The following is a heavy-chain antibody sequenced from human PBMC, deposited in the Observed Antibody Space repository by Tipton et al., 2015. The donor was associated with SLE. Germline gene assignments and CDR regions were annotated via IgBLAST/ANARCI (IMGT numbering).Heavy chain of an antibody. CDR2: ISAYNGNT. J-gene: IGHJ3*02. CDR3: ARQLALDAFDI. V-gene: IGHV1-18*01. D-gene: IGHD1-1*01. CDR1: GGTYSSYA. Sequence: QSGAEVKKPGSSVKVSCKASGGTYSSYAISWVRQAPGQGLEWMGWISAYNGNTNYAQKLQGRVTMTTDTSTSTAYMELRSLRSDDTAVYYCARQLALDAFDIWGQGTMVTVSS.